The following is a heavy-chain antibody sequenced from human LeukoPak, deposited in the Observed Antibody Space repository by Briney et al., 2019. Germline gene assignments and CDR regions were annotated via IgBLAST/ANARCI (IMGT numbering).Heavy chain of an antibody. J-gene: IGHJ4*02. V-gene: IGHV4-39*01. CDR3: ARNYDSSGELDY. CDR1: GGSISSSSYY. D-gene: IGHD3-22*01. Sequence: PSETLSLTCTVSGGSISSSSYYWGWIRQPPGKGLEWVGSIYYSGSTYYNPSLKSRVTISVDTSKNQFSLKMSSVTAADTAVYYCARNYDSSGELDYWGQGTLVTVSS. CDR2: IYYSGST.